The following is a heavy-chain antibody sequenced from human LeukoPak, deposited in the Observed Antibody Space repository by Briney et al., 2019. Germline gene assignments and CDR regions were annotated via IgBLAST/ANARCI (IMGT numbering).Heavy chain of an antibody. V-gene: IGHV4-30-2*01. Sequence: PSETLSLTCTVSGGSISSGGYYWSWIRQPPGKGLEWIGYIYHSGSTYYNPSLKSRVTISVDSSKNQFSLKLSSVTAADTAVYYCAREYPNSGYESDAFDIWGQGTMVTVSS. CDR1: GGSISSGGYY. CDR3: AREYPNSGYESDAFDI. D-gene: IGHD5-12*01. CDR2: IYHSGST. J-gene: IGHJ3*02.